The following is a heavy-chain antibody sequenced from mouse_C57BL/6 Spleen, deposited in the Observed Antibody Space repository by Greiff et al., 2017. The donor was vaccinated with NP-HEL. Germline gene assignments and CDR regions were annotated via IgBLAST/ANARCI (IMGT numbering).Heavy chain of an antibody. V-gene: IGHV5-6*01. CDR3: ARHRDYYGSSYFDD. D-gene: IGHD1-1*01. CDR2: ISSGGSYT. CDR1: GFTFSSYG. Sequence: EVQVVESGGDLVKPGGSLKLSCAASGFTFSSYGMSWVRQTPDKRLEWVATISSGGSYTYYPDSVKGRFTISRDNAKNTLYLQRSSLKSEDTAVYYGARHRDYYGSSYFDDWGQGTTLTVAS. J-gene: IGHJ2*01.